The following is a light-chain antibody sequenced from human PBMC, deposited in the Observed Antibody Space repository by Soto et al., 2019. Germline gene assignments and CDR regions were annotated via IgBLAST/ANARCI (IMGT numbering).Light chain of an antibody. Sequence: QSVLTQPPSVSGAPGQRVTISCTGSSSNIGAGYEVNWYQHLPGAAPKLLIYGNTNRPSGVPDRFSGSKSGTSASLAITGLQAEDEGDYYCQSYDSSLSALYVFGTGTKVTVL. CDR2: GNT. CDR3: QSYDSSLSALYV. V-gene: IGLV1-40*01. J-gene: IGLJ1*01. CDR1: SSNIGAGYE.